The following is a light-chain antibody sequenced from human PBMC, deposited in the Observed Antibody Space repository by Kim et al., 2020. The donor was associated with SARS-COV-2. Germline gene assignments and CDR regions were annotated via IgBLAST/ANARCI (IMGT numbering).Light chain of an antibody. CDR3: QQYGNSPYT. CDR1: QSVRNTY. V-gene: IGKV3-20*01. Sequence: LSPGERATLSCRASQSVRNTYLAWYQQKPGQAPRLIMYGPSTRATGIPDRFSGSGSGTDFTLTISRLEPEDFTVYYCQQYGNSPYTFGQGTKLEI. J-gene: IGKJ2*01. CDR2: GPS.